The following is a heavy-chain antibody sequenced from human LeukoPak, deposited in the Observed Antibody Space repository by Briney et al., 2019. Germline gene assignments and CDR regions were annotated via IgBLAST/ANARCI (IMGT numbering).Heavy chain of an antibody. CDR3: AKERWVDILTGYYNY. D-gene: IGHD3-9*01. CDR2: IGGSGGST. Sequence: PGRSLRLSCAASGFTFSSYAMSWVRQAPGKGLEWVSSIGGSGGSTYYADSVKGRFTISRDNSKNTLYLQMNSLRAEDTALYYCAKERWVDILTGYYNYWGQGTLVTVSS. J-gene: IGHJ4*02. V-gene: IGHV3-23*01. CDR1: GFTFSSYA.